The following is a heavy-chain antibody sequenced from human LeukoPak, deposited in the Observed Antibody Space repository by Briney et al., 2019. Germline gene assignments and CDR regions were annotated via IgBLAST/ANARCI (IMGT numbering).Heavy chain of an antibody. J-gene: IGHJ5*02. V-gene: IGHV1-58*02. CDR2: IVVGSGNT. CDR3: AAQNLEGYWFDP. CDR1: GFTFTSSA. D-gene: IGHD3-3*01. Sequence: SVKVSCKASGFTFTSSAMQWVRQARGQRVEWIGWIVVGSGNTNYAQKFQERVTITRDMSTSTAYMELSSLRSEDTAVYYCAAQNLEGYWFDPWGQGALVTVSS.